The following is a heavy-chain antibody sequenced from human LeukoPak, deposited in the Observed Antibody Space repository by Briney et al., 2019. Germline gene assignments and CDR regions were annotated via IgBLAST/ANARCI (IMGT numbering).Heavy chain of an antibody. CDR3: ARANYDILTGYYTREDYYYYYMDV. Sequence: ASVKVSCKASGYTFTGYYMHWVRQAPGQGLEWMGWINPNSGGTNYAQKFQGRVTMTRDTSISTAYMELSRLRSDDTAVYYCARANYDILTGYYTREDYYYYYMDVWGKGTTVTISS. CDR2: INPNSGGT. V-gene: IGHV1-2*02. J-gene: IGHJ6*03. D-gene: IGHD3-9*01. CDR1: GYTFTGYY.